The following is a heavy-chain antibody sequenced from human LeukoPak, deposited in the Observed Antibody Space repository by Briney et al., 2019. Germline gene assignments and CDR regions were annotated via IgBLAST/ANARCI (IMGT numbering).Heavy chain of an antibody. J-gene: IGHJ4*02. D-gene: IGHD6-19*01. Sequence: GGSLRLPCAASGFTFDDYGMSWVRQAPGKGLEWVSGINWNGGSTGYADSVKGRFTISRDNAKNSLYLQMNSLRAEDTALYYCARRYSSGYPSDYWGQGTLVTVSS. CDR3: ARRYSSGYPSDY. CDR2: INWNGGST. V-gene: IGHV3-20*04. CDR1: GFTFDDYG.